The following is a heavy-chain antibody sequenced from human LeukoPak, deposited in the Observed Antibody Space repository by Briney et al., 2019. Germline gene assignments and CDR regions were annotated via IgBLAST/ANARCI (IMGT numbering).Heavy chain of an antibody. J-gene: IGHJ4*02. CDR1: GFTFNNYV. D-gene: IGHD4-11*01. CDR3: ANSVPRNYGNYLDY. V-gene: IGHV3-23*01. Sequence: GESLTLSCAASGFTFNNYVMTWVRQAPGKGLEWVSSINRGGNTFYAESVKGRFTVSRDNSKNTLSLQINSPRAEDTAVYYCANSVPRNYGNYLDYWCLGTLVTVSS. CDR2: INRGGNT.